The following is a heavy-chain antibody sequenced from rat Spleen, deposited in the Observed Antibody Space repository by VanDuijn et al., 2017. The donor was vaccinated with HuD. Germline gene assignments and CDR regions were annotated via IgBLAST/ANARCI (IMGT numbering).Heavy chain of an antibody. CDR2: INSVGST. D-gene: IGHD1-3*01. V-gene: IGHV3-3*01. J-gene: IGHJ4*01. CDR3: AKTTVAYYYVMDA. Sequence: EVQLQESGPGLVKPSQSLSLTCSVTGYSITRSYRWNWIRKFPGNKLEWMGYINSVGSTNYNPSLKSRISITRDTSKNQFFLQVNSVTTEDTATYYCAKTTVAYYYVMDAWGQGVMVTVSS. CDR1: GYSITRSYR.